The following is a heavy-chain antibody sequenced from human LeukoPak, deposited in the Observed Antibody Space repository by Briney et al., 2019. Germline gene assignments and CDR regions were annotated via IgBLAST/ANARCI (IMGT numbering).Heavy chain of an antibody. J-gene: IGHJ4*02. CDR2: IWNDGSYK. CDR3: ARAVGPFDY. V-gene: IGHV3-33*01. CDR1: GFTFSTYG. Sequence: QPGSSLRLPCAAAGFTFSTYGMHWVRQAPGKGLEWVAVIWNDGSYKYYAESVKGRFTISRDNSKDTLYLQMSSVRADDTAVYYCARAVGPFDYWGQGTLVTVSS.